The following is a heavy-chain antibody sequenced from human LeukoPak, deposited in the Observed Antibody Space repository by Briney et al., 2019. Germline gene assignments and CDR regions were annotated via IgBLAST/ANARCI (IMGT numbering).Heavy chain of an antibody. CDR2: INPNSGGT. CDR1: GYTFTGYY. Sequence: ASVKVSCKASGYTFTGYYMHWVRQAPGQGLEWMGWINPNSGGTNYAQKFQGRVTMTRDTSISTAYMELSRLRSDDTAVYYCARDLYYDFWSGYSYDAFDIWGQGTMATVSS. J-gene: IGHJ3*02. D-gene: IGHD3-3*01. V-gene: IGHV1-2*02. CDR3: ARDLYYDFWSGYSYDAFDI.